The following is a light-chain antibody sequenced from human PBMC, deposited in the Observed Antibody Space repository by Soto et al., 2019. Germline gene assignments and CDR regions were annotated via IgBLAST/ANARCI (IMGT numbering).Light chain of an antibody. CDR3: VSFAGGTYV. Sequence: QSALTQPPSASGSPGQSVTISCTGTSSDVGAYIFVSWYQQHPGKAPKLMVYDVNRRPPGVPDRFFGSKPGNTASLTVSGLQAEDEADYYCVSFAGGTYVFGTGTKV. CDR2: DVN. CDR1: SSDVGAYIF. V-gene: IGLV2-8*01. J-gene: IGLJ1*01.